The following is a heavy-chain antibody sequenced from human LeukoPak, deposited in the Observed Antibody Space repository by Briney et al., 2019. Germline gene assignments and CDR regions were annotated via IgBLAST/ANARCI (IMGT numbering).Heavy chain of an antibody. V-gene: IGHV4-34*01. D-gene: IGHD3-3*01. J-gene: IGHJ4*02. CDR2: INHSGST. Sequence: SETLSLTCAVYGGSLSGYYWSWIRQPPGKGLEWIGEINHSGSTNYNPSLKSRVTISVDTSKNQFSLKLSSVTAADTAVYYCARGKDFWSGYNYWGQGTLVTVSS. CDR1: GGSLSGYY. CDR3: ARGKDFWSGYNY.